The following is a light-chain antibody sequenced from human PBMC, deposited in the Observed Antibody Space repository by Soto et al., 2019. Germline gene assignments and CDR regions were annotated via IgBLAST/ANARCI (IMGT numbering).Light chain of an antibody. Sequence: EIVLTQSPATLSVSPGERATLSCRASQSVRSNVAWYQQKPGQAPRLLIYGTSTRVTGIPARFSGSGSGTEFTLTISSLQSEDFAVYYCQQYYNWPLTFGGGTKVDIK. CDR2: GTS. J-gene: IGKJ4*01. CDR1: QSVRSN. V-gene: IGKV3-15*01. CDR3: QQYYNWPLT.